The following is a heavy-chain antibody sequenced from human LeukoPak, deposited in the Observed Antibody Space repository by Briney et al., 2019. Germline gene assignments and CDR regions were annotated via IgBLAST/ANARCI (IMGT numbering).Heavy chain of an antibody. CDR1: GGSISSSSYY. CDR2: IYYSGST. V-gene: IGHV4-39*01. CDR3: ARPIYSGSYRHAFDI. J-gene: IGHJ3*02. Sequence: PSETLSLTCTVSGGSISSSSYYWGWIRQPPGKGLEWIGSIYYSGSTYYNPSLKSRVIISVDTSKNQISLKLSSVTAADTAVYYCARPIYSGSYRHAFDIWGQGTMVTVSS. D-gene: IGHD1-26*01.